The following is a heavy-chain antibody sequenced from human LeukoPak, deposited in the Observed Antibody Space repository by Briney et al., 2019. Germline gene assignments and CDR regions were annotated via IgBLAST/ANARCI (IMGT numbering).Heavy chain of an antibody. CDR2: ISSSSSYI. J-gene: IGHJ4*02. CDR3: ARASKWELRSFDY. CDR1: GFTFSSYS. Sequence: PGGSLRLSCAASGFTFSSYSMNWVRQAPGKGLEWVSSISSSSSYIYYADSVKGRFTISRDNAKNSLYLQMNSLRAEDTAVYYCARASKWELRSFDYWGQGTLVTVPS. D-gene: IGHD1-26*01. V-gene: IGHV3-21*01.